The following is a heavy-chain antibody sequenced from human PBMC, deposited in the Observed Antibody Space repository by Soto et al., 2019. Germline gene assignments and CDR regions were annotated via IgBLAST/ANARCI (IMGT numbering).Heavy chain of an antibody. Sequence: SETLSLTCTVSGGSISSGDYYWSWIRQPPGKGLEWIGYIYYSGSTYYNPSLKSRVTISVDTSKNQFSLKLSSVTAADTALYYCARAAGYDFWSGYYSWFDPWGQGTLVTVSS. V-gene: IGHV4-30-4*01. CDR2: IYYSGST. CDR3: ARAAGYDFWSGYYSWFDP. J-gene: IGHJ5*02. CDR1: GGSISSGDYY. D-gene: IGHD3-3*01.